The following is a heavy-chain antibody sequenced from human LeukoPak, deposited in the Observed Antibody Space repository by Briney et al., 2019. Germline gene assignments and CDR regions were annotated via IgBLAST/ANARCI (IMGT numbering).Heavy chain of an antibody. CDR3: ARGDLENAFDI. CDR2: IIPIFGTA. CDR1: GGTFSSYA. D-gene: IGHD5-24*01. J-gene: IGHJ3*02. V-gene: IGHV1-69*13. Sequence: ASVKVSCKASGGTFSSYAISWVRQAPGQGLEWMGGIIPIFGTANYAQRFQGRVTITADESTSTAYMELSSLRSEDTAVYYCARGDLENAFDIWGQGTMVTVSS.